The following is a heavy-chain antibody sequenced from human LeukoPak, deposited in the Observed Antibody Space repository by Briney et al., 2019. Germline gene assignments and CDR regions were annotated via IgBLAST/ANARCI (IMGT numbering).Heavy chain of an antibody. CDR2: ISGSSGNT. Sequence: GGSLRLSCAASGFTFNTYAMSWVRQAPGKGLEWVSAISGSSGNTYYADSVKGRFTISRDNSKNTLYLQMNSLRVEDTAIYYCAKDKYNWNYFDYWGQGTLVTVSS. D-gene: IGHD1-20*01. CDR1: GFTFNTYA. CDR3: AKDKYNWNYFDY. J-gene: IGHJ4*02. V-gene: IGHV3-23*01.